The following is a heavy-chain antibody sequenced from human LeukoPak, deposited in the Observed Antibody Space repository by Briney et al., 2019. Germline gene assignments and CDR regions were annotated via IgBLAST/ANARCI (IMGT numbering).Heavy chain of an antibody. D-gene: IGHD2-2*02. CDR1: GFTFSSYA. CDR2: ISSSSSTI. Sequence: GGSLRLSCAASGFTFSSYAMSWVRQAPGKGLEWVSYISSSSSTIYYADSVKGRFTISRDNAKNSLYLQMNSLRAEDTAVYYCARDGDCSSTSCYTPYFDYWGQGTLVTVSS. J-gene: IGHJ4*02. CDR3: ARDGDCSSTSCYTPYFDY. V-gene: IGHV3-48*01.